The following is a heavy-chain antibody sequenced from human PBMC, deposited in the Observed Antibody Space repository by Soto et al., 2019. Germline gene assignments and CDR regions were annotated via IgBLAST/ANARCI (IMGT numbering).Heavy chain of an antibody. CDR3: AREDSGYYYGSGSPSPFDY. V-gene: IGHV4-34*01. CDR2: INHSGST. J-gene: IGHJ4*02. Sequence: QVQLQQWGAGLLKPSETLSLTCAVYGGSFSGYYWSWIRQPPGKGLEWIGEINHSGSTNYNPSLKSRVTISVDTSTNQFSLKLSSVTAAATAVYYCAREDSGYYYGSGSPSPFDYWGQGTLVTVSS. CDR1: GGSFSGYY. D-gene: IGHD3-10*01.